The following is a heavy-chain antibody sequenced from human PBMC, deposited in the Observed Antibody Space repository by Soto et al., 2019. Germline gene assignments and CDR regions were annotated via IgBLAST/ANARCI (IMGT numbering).Heavy chain of an antibody. CDR3: AKSYYDFWSGYHGVAFDI. Sequence: PGGSLRLSCAASGFTFSSYAMSWVRQAPGKGLEWVSAISGSGGSTYYADSVKGRFTISRDNSKNTLYLQMNSLRAEDTAVYYCAKSYYDFWSGYHGVAFDIWGQGTMVTVSS. J-gene: IGHJ3*02. V-gene: IGHV3-23*01. CDR1: GFTFSSYA. D-gene: IGHD3-3*01. CDR2: ISGSGGST.